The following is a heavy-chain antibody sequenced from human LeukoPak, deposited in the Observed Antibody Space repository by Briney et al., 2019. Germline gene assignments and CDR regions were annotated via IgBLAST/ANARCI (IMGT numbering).Heavy chain of an antibody. V-gene: IGHV3-21*01. Sequence: PGGSLRLSCAASGVTFRIYGMSWVRQAPGKGLEWVSSISSSSIYRYYADSVKGRFTMSRDNAKNSLYLQMSSLRAENTAVYYCARAPYYYYDSGSGTRVTGNPDYWGQGTLVTVSS. CDR3: ARAPYYYYDSGSGTRVTGNPDY. CDR2: ISSSSIYR. D-gene: IGHD3-10*01. CDR1: GVTFRIYG. J-gene: IGHJ4*02.